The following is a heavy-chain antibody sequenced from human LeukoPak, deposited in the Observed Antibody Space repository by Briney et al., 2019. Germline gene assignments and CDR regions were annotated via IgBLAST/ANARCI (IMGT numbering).Heavy chain of an antibody. D-gene: IGHD6-13*01. J-gene: IGHJ3*02. CDR3: ASTPGQQLVEDAFDI. Sequence: GGSLRLSCAASGFTFDDYAMHWVRQAPGKGLEWVSGISWNSGSIGYADSVKGRFTISRDNAKNSLYLQMNSLRAEDTALYYCASTPGQQLVEDAFDIWGQGTMVNVSS. CDR2: ISWNSGSI. CDR1: GFTFDDYA. V-gene: IGHV3-9*01.